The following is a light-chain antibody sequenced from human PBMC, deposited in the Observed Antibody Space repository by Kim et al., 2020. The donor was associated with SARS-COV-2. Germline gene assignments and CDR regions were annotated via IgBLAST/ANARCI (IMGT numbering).Light chain of an antibody. V-gene: IGKV3D-20*01. J-gene: IGKJ1*01. CDR1: QSIRSSY. Sequence: PGERATPSCGASQSIRSSYLAWYQQRPGLAPRLLIYDTSTRATGIPDRFSGSGSGTDFTLTISRLEPEDFAVYYCQQYGSSPQTFGPGTKVDIK. CDR3: QQYGSSPQT. CDR2: DTS.